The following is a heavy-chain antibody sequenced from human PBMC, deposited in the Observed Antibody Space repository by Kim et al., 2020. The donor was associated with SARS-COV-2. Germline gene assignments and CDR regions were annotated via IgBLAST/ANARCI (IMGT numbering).Heavy chain of an antibody. D-gene: IGHD3-22*01. V-gene: IGHV3-30-3*01. CDR3: ARERTYHYGSIGYSDFDS. CDR2: MSNNGNNK. CDR1: GFTFSDFA. J-gene: IGHJ4*02. Sequence: GGSLRLSCAASGFTFSDFAMHGGRWASGVGLEWVSVMSNNGNNKFYAGSVKGRFTISRDNSNNTLFLEMNGLRPEDTAMYYCARERTYHYGSIGYSDFDSWGQGTPVTVAS.